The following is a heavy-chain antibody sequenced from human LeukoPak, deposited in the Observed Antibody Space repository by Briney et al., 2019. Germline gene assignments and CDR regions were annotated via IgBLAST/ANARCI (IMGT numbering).Heavy chain of an antibody. CDR3: AREGYCSSTSCYLYYYYGMDV. D-gene: IGHD2-2*01. V-gene: IGHV3-30*02. CDR2: IRYDGTNT. Sequence: GGSLRLSCIVSGFSFSSNGMHWVRQAPGKGLERVAFIRYDGTNTYYGDSVKGRFTISRDNSKNTLYLQMNSLRAEDTAVYYCAREGYCSSTSCYLYYYYGMDVWGQGTTVTVSS. CDR1: GFSFSSNG. J-gene: IGHJ6*02.